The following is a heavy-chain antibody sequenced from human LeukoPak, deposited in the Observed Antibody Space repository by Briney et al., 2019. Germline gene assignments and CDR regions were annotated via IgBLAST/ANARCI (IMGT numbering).Heavy chain of an antibody. CDR2: IIPIFDTG. D-gene: IGHD3-22*01. J-gene: IGHJ4*02. V-gene: IGHV1-69*13. CDR1: GYTFTGYY. CDR3: ARTYYYESSRFYFDN. Sequence: SVKVSCKASGYTFTGYYMHWVRQAPGLGLEWVGGIIPIFDTGNYAQKFQGRVTITADESTSTVYMELTSLRSEDTAVYYGARTYYYESSRFYFDNWGQGTLVTVSS.